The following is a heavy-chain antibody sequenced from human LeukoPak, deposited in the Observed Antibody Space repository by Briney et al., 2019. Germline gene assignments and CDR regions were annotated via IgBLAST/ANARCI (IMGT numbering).Heavy chain of an antibody. D-gene: IGHD5-18*01. CDR2: INHSGST. J-gene: IGHJ4*02. CDR1: GGSFSGYY. Sequence: SETLSLTCAVYGGSFSGYYWSWIRQPPGKGLEWIGEINHSGSTNYNPSLKSQVTISVDTSKNQCSLKLSSVTAADTAAYYCARGITWIQLWPYFDYWGQGTLVTVSS. V-gene: IGHV4-34*01. CDR3: ARGITWIQLWPYFDY.